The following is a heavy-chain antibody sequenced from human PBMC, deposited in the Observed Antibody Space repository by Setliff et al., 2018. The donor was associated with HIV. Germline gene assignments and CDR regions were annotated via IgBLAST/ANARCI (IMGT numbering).Heavy chain of an antibody. J-gene: IGHJ2*01. CDR3: ARHRYNWYFDV. CDR2: INHSGNT. CDR1: GGSFTGYY. V-gene: IGHV4-34*01. D-gene: IGHD1-26*01. Sequence: PSETLSLTCAVSGGSFTGYYWSWIRQTPGKGLEWIAEINHSGNTNYNPSLKSRVTISVVTSKSHFSLKMTSVTAADTAIYFCARHRYNWYFDVWGRGTLVTVSS.